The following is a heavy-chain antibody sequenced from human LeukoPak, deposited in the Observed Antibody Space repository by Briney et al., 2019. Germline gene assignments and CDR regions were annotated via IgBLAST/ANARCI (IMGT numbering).Heavy chain of an antibody. Sequence: SQTLSLTFAISGDSVSINSAAWNWLRQSPSRGLEWLGRTYYRSKWYNDYAVSVKSRITINPDTSKNQFSLQLNSVTPEDTAVYYCAREGRDSGYDPRALFDYWGQGTLVTVSS. CDR1: GDSVSINSAA. D-gene: IGHD5-12*01. CDR3: AREGRDSGYDPRALFDY. J-gene: IGHJ4*02. V-gene: IGHV6-1*01. CDR2: TYYRSKWYN.